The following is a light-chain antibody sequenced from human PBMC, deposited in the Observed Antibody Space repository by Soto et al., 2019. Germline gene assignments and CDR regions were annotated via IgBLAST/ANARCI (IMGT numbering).Light chain of an antibody. J-gene: IGKJ1*01. CDR2: GAS. CDR3: QQHSKWPRT. Sequence: EIVMTQSPATLSVSPGGRATPSCRASQSIGDTLAWYQQKPGQAPRLLFYGASTRATDIPARFSGTGSGTEFTLTISSLQSEDFAVYYCQQHSKWPRTFGQGTKVDIK. V-gene: IGKV3-15*01. CDR1: QSIGDT.